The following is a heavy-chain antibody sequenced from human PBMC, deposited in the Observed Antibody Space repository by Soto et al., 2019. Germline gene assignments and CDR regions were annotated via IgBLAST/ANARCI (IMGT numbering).Heavy chain of an antibody. J-gene: IGHJ6*02. CDR3: ARQVGRPGYYFGMDV. CDR2: INHSGST. CDR1: GGSFSGYY. D-gene: IGHD3-9*01. Sequence: PSETLSLTCAVYGGSFSGYYWSWIRQPPGKGLEWIGEINHSGSTNYNPSLKSRVTISVDTSKNQFSLKLSSVTAADTAVYYCARQVGRPGYYFGMDVWGQGTTVTVSS. V-gene: IGHV4-34*01.